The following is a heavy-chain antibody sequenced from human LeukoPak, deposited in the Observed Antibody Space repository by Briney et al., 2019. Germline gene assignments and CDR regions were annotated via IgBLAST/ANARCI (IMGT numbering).Heavy chain of an antibody. V-gene: IGHV1-8*01. Sequence: GASVKVSCKASGYTFTSYDINWVRQATGQGLEWMGWMNPNSGNTGYAQKFQGRVTMTRNTSISTAHMELSSLRSEDTAVYYCARSPGRLGELSPWGQGTLVTVSS. D-gene: IGHD3-16*02. CDR2: MNPNSGNT. J-gene: IGHJ5*02. CDR1: GYTFTSYD. CDR3: ARSPGRLGELSP.